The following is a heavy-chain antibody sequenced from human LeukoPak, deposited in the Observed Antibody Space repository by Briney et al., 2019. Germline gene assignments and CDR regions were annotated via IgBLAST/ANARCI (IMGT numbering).Heavy chain of an antibody. CDR2: IYYSGST. D-gene: IGHD3-22*01. CDR3: ARVGYYYDSSGPFDY. Sequence: SETLSLTCTVSGGSISSYYWSWIRPPPGKGLEWIGYIYYSGSTNYNPSLKSRVTISVDTSKNQFSLKLSSVTAADTAVYYCARVGYYYDSSGPFDYWGQGTLVTVSS. V-gene: IGHV4-59*01. CDR1: GGSISSYY. J-gene: IGHJ4*02.